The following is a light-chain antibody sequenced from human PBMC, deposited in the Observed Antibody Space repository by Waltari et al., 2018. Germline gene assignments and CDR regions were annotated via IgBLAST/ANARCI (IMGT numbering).Light chain of an antibody. Sequence: DIVMTQSPDSLAVSLGERATINCKSSQSVLYSSNNRNYLTWYQQKPGQPPKLLIYWASIRESAVPDRFSGSGSGTDFTLTISSLQAEDVAVYYCQQYYTTPLTFGGGTKVEIK. V-gene: IGKV4-1*01. CDR1: QSVLYSSNNRNY. J-gene: IGKJ4*01. CDR2: WAS. CDR3: QQYYTTPLT.